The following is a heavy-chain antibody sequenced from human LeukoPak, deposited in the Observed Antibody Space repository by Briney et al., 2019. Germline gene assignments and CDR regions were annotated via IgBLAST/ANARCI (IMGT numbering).Heavy chain of an antibody. Sequence: SETLSLTCAVYGGSFSGYYWSWIRQPPGKGLEWIGEINHSGSTNYNPSLESRVTISVDTSKNQFSLKLSSVTAADTAVYYCARVRALYCSGGSCYPSSPHNWFDPWGQGTLVTVSS. D-gene: IGHD2-15*01. CDR2: INHSGST. V-gene: IGHV4-34*01. CDR1: GGSFSGYY. J-gene: IGHJ5*02. CDR3: ARVRALYCSGGSCYPSSPHNWFDP.